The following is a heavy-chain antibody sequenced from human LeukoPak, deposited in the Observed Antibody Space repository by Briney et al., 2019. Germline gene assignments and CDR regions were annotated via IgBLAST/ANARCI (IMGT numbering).Heavy chain of an antibody. Sequence: PSETLSLTCTVSGGSISSYYWSWIRQPPGKGLEWIGYIYYSGSTNYNPSLKSRVTISVDTSKNQFSLKLNSVTAADTAVYYCARHCGGGSCPYYYYYMDVWGKGTTLTVSS. D-gene: IGHD2-15*01. J-gene: IGHJ6*03. CDR2: IYYSGST. CDR3: ARHCGGGSCPYYYYYMDV. CDR1: GGSISSYY. V-gene: IGHV4-59*08.